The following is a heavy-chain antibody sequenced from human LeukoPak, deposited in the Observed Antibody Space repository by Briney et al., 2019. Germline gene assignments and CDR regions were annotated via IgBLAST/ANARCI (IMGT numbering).Heavy chain of an antibody. Sequence: GASVKVSCKASGYTFTGYYMHWVRQAPGQGLEWTGWINPNSGGTNYAQKFQGRVTMTRDTSISTAYMELSRLRSDDTAVYYCARSTHYDILTGYEPDFDYWGQGTLVTVSS. D-gene: IGHD3-9*01. CDR3: ARSTHYDILTGYEPDFDY. CDR1: GYTFTGYY. CDR2: INPNSGGT. J-gene: IGHJ4*02. V-gene: IGHV1-2*02.